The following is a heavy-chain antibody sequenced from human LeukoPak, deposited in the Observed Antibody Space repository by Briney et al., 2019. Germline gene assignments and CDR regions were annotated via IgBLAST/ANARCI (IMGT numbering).Heavy chain of an antibody. J-gene: IGHJ4*02. Sequence: SSETLSLTCTVSGGSISSSSYYWGWIRQPPGKGLEWIGSIYYSGSTYYSPSLKSRVTISVDTSKNQFSLKLSSVTAADTAVYYCARTEAAGSYYFGYWGQGTLVTVSS. V-gene: IGHV4-39*01. D-gene: IGHD6-13*01. CDR1: GGSISSSSYY. CDR2: IYYSGST. CDR3: ARTEAAGSYYFGY.